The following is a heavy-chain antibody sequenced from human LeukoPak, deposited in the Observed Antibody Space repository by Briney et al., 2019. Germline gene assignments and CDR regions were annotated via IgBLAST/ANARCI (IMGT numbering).Heavy chain of an antibody. Sequence: GGSLRLSCAASGFTFSSYTMSWVRQAPGKGLEWVSTITTSGGNTYYADSVKGRFTVSRDNSKNTLFLQMNSLRAEDTAVYYCAKDGGLWVSAHWGDSWGRGTLVTVSS. J-gene: IGHJ4*02. CDR2: ITTSGGNT. CDR1: GFTFSSYT. CDR3: AKDGGLWVSAHWGDS. V-gene: IGHV3-23*01. D-gene: IGHD7-27*01.